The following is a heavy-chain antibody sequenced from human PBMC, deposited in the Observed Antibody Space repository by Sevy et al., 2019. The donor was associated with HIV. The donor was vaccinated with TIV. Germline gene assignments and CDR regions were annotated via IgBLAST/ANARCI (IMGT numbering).Heavy chain of an antibody. CDR1: GGSISSGGYY. V-gene: IGHV4-31*11. J-gene: IGHJ5*02. CDR2: IYYSGKT. D-gene: IGHD3-3*01. Sequence: SETLSLTCAVSGGSISSGGYYWSWIRQRPGKGLEWMGYIYYSGKTYYNPSLTSLKSRITISLDTSENQFSLELSSVTAADTAVYFCARALTRIFGIPNWFDLWGQGTLVTVSS. CDR3: ARALTRIFGIPNWFDL.